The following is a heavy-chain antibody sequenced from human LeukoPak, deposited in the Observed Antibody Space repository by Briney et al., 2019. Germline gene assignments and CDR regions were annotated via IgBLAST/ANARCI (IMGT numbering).Heavy chain of an antibody. V-gene: IGHV4-59*10. CDR3: ARGTTYNQYYYDSSGYYSFDY. CDR2: IYTSGST. CDR1: GGSFSGYY. D-gene: IGHD3-22*01. J-gene: IGHJ4*02. Sequence: SETLSLTCAVYGGSFSGYYWSWIRQPAGEGLEWIGRIYTSGSTNYNPSLKSRVTISVDTSKNQFSLKLSSVTAADTAVYYCARGTTYNQYYYDSSGYYSFDYWGQGTLVTVSS.